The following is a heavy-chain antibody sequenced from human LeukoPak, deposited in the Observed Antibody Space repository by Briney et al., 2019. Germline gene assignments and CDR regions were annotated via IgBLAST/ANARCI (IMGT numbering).Heavy chain of an antibody. CDR2: INHSGST. Sequence: PSATLSLTCTVSGGSISSSSYYWGWIRQPPGKGLEWIGEINHSGSTNYNPSLKSRVTISVDTSKNQFSLKLSSVTAADTAVYYCARSGYDQQFDPWGQGTLVTVSS. CDR1: GGSISSSSYY. J-gene: IGHJ5*02. D-gene: IGHD3-3*01. CDR3: ARSGYDQQFDP. V-gene: IGHV4-39*07.